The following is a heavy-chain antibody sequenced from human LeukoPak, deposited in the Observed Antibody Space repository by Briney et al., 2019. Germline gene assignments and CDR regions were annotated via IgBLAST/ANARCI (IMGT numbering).Heavy chain of an antibody. J-gene: IGHJ5*02. V-gene: IGHV3-53*01. Sequence: PGGSLRLSCAASGFTVSSNYMSWVRQAPGKGLEWVSVIYSGGSTYYADSVKGRFTISRDNSKNTLYLQMNSLRAEETAVYYCARGGDGYNYWFDPWGQGTLVTVSS. CDR2: IYSGGST. CDR1: GFTVSSNY. D-gene: IGHD5-24*01. CDR3: ARGGDGYNYWFDP.